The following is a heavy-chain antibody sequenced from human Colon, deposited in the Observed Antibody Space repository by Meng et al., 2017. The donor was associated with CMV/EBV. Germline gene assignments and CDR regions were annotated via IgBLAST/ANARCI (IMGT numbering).Heavy chain of an antibody. V-gene: IGHV4-34*01. CDR3: ARGRGPSLYGSGNRAYYYYGMDV. J-gene: IGHJ6*02. D-gene: IGHD3-10*01. CDR2: INHSGST. Sequence: SETLSLTCAVYGGSFSGYYWSWIRQPTGKGLEWIGEINHSGSTNYNPSLKSRVTISVDTSKNQFSLKLSSVTAADTAVYYCARGRGPSLYGSGNRAYYYYGMDVWGQGTTVTVSS. CDR1: GGSFSGYY.